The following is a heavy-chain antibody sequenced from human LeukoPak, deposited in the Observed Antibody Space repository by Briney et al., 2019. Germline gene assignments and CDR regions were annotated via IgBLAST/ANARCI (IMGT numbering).Heavy chain of an antibody. V-gene: IGHV4-61*02. CDR3: ARGIRSYYYDSSGYYNWFDP. D-gene: IGHD3-22*01. CDR1: GGSISSGSYY. Sequence: SETLSLTCTVSGGSISSGSYYWSWIRQPAGKGLEWIGRIYTSGSTNYNPSLKSRVTISVDTSKNQFSLKLSSVTAADTAVYYCARGIRSYYYDSSGYYNWFDPWGQGTLVTVSP. CDR2: IYTSGST. J-gene: IGHJ5*02.